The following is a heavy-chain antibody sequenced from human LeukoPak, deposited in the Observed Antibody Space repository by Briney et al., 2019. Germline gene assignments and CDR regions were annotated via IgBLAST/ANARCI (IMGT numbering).Heavy chain of an antibody. CDR1: GFTFSTYW. CDR3: TRGNYGMDV. CDR2: INSEGSST. Sequence: GGSLRLSCAASGFTFSTYWMHWVRQAPGKGLVWVSHINSEGSSTNYADSVKGRFIISRDNAESTLYLQMNSLRVEDTAVYYCTRGNYGMDVWGRGTTVTVSS. J-gene: IGHJ6*02. V-gene: IGHV3-74*01.